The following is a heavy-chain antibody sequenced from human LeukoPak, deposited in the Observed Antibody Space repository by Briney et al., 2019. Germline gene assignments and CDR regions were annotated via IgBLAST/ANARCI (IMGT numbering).Heavy chain of an antibody. D-gene: IGHD3-10*01. CDR3: ARPVLWFGESKGWFDP. CDR2: IYYSGST. CDR1: IXSSSYY. V-gene: IGHV4-39*01. Sequence: IXSSSYYWGWIRQPPGKGLEWIGSIYYSGSTYYNPSLKSRVTISVDTSKNQFSLKLSSVTAADTAVYYCARPVLWFGESKGWFDPWGQGTLVTVSS. J-gene: IGHJ5*02.